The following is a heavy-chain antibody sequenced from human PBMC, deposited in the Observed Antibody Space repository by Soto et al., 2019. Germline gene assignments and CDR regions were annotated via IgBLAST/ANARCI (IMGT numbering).Heavy chain of an antibody. Sequence: QVQLQESGPGLVKPSETLSLTCTVSGGSISSYYWSWIRQPPGKGLEWIGYIHYSGSTNYNPSLKSRVTISVDTSKNQFSLKLTSVTAADTAVYYCARAGYNIDYWGQGTLVTVSS. CDR3: ARAGYNIDY. J-gene: IGHJ4*02. D-gene: IGHD5-12*01. CDR1: GGSISSYY. CDR2: IHYSGST. V-gene: IGHV4-59*01.